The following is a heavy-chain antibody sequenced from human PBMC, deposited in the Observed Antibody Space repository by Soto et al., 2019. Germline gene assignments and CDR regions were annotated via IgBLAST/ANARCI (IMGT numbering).Heavy chain of an antibody. CDR1: GYSFTSYW. CDR2: INPGDSET. V-gene: IGHV5-51*01. D-gene: IGHD3-9*01. J-gene: IGHJ4*02. Sequence: GESLKISCKGSGYSFTSYWIAWVRQMPGKGLEWMAIINPGDSETKYSPSFQGQVTISADKSINTAYLQWSSLKASDTAMYYCARHATYYCILSGYYFDYWGQATQVTVSS. CDR3: ARHATYYCILSGYYFDY.